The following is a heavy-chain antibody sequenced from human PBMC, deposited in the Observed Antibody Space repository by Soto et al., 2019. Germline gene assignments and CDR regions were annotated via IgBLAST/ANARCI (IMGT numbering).Heavy chain of an antibody. CDR1: GFTFSSYS. CDR2: ITSSSSYI. Sequence: GVLRLSCAASGFTFSSYSMNWVRQAPGKGLEWVSSITSSSSYISYADSVKGRFTVSRDNAKNSLYLQMISLRAEDTAVYYCAREDEQLVNYYYYGMDVWGQGTTVTVSS. CDR3: AREDEQLVNYYYYGMDV. D-gene: IGHD6-6*01. J-gene: IGHJ6*02. V-gene: IGHV3-21*01.